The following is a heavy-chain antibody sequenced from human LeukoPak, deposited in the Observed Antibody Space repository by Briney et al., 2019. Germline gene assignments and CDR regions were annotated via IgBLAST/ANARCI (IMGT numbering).Heavy chain of an antibody. D-gene: IGHD2-15*01. CDR1: GFTFGDYA. V-gene: IGHV3-9*01. CDR2: ISWNSGSI. CDR3: AKDRYCSGGSCYYYYYGMDV. J-gene: IGHJ6*02. Sequence: GRSLRLSCAASGFTFGDYAMHWVRQAPGKGLEWVSGISWNSGSIGYADSVKGRFTISRDNAKNSLYLQMNSLRAEDTALYYCAKDRYCSGGSCYYYYYGMDVWGQGTTVTVSS.